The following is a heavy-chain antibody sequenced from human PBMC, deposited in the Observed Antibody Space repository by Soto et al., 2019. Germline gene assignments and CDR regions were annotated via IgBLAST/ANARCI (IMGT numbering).Heavy chain of an antibody. CDR2: ISAYNDNT. V-gene: IGHV1-18*01. D-gene: IGHD6-19*01. CDR3: ARDRQWLVSSAFDI. CDR1: GYTFTGYG. J-gene: IGHJ3*02. Sequence: QVQLVQSGAEVKKPGASVKVSCKASGYTFTGYGISWVRQAAGQGLEWMGWISAYNDNTNYAQKFQGRVTMSTDTSTSTAYMELRSLRSDDTAEYYCARDRQWLVSSAFDIWGQGTMVTVSS.